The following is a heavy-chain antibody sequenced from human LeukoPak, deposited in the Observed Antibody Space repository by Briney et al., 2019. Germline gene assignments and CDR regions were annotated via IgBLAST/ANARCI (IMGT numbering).Heavy chain of an antibody. CDR1: GFTFSSYA. J-gene: IGHJ2*01. V-gene: IGHV3-23*01. CDR3: AKGDTQWLVRYFDL. Sequence: PVGSLRLSCVASGFTFSSYAMSWVRQAPGKGLEWVSAISGSGGSTYYADSVKGRFTISRDNSKNTLYLQMNGLRAEDTAVYYCAKGDTQWLVRYFDLWGRGTLVTVSS. D-gene: IGHD6-19*01. CDR2: ISGSGGST.